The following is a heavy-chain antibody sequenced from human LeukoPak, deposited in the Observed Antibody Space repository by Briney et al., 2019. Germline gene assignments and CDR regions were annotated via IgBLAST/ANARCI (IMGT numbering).Heavy chain of an antibody. Sequence: ASVKVSFKASGYTFTGYYIHWVRHAPGQGLEWMGWIYPYSGDTNYSQNFQGRVTMTRDTSISTAYMELSSLKSDDTAVYYCARDRNSGSSLDIWGQGTMLTVSS. J-gene: IGHJ3*02. D-gene: IGHD6-6*01. V-gene: IGHV1-2*02. CDR3: ARDRNSGSSLDI. CDR2: IYPYSGDT. CDR1: GYTFTGYY.